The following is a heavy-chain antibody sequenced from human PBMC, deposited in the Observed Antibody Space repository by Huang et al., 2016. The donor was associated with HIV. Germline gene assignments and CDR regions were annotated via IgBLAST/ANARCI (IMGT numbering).Heavy chain of an antibody. J-gene: IGHJ4*02. V-gene: IGHV1-69*13. D-gene: IGHD3-22*01. CDR1: GGTFSRFA. Sequence: QVQLVQSGAEVKKPGSSVKVSCKTSGGTFSRFAISWVGQAPGQGLEWMGGISPMFGTANYAQNFQGRVTITADESTRTAYMELTSLKSEDTAVYYCATGDYWNTSGLLDYWGQGALVTVSS. CDR3: ATGDYWNTSGLLDY. CDR2: ISPMFGTA.